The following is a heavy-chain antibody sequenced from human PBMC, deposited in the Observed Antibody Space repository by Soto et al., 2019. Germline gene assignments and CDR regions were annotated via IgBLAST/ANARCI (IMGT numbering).Heavy chain of an antibody. Sequence: QVQLQASGPGLVKPSGTLSLTCVITNGSISSSNWWSWVRQPPGKGLEWIGEIYHTGRTNYHPSLRSRVTMSIDKSNNRFSLRLSSLTAADTAVYYCVRDEAHYDILTGSSLGRAFDIWGQGTMVTVSS. CDR2: IYHTGRT. V-gene: IGHV4-4*02. CDR3: VRDEAHYDILTGSSLGRAFDI. CDR1: NGSISSSNW. J-gene: IGHJ3*02. D-gene: IGHD3-9*01.